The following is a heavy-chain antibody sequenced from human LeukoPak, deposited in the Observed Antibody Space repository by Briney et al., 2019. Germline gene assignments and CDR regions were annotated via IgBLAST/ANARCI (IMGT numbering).Heavy chain of an antibody. CDR2: ISGGGGST. Sequence: GGSLRLSCAASGFTFSSYAMSWIRQAPGKGLEWVSAISGGGGSTYYADSVKGRFTISRDNSKNTLYLQMNSLRAEDTAVYYCASGRHYDCWSGYVELFDYWGQGTLVTVSS. J-gene: IGHJ4*02. D-gene: IGHD3-3*01. CDR1: GFTFSSYA. V-gene: IGHV3-23*01. CDR3: ASGRHYDCWSGYVELFDY.